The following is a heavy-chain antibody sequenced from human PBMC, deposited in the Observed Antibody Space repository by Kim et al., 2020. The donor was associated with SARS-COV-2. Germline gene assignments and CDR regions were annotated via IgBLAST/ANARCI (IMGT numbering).Heavy chain of an antibody. Sequence: SETLSLTCTVSGGSISSYYWSWIRQPPGKGLEWIGYIYYSGSTNYNPSLKSRVTISVDTSKNQFSLKLSSVTAADTAVYYCARDLNCSGGSCYYGMDVWGQGTTVTVSS. CDR2: IYYSGST. CDR1: GGSISSYY. D-gene: IGHD2-15*01. V-gene: IGHV4-59*01. J-gene: IGHJ6*02. CDR3: ARDLNCSGGSCYYGMDV.